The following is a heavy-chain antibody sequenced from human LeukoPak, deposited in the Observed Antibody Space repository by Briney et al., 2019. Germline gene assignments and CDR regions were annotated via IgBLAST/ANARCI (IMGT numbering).Heavy chain of an antibody. CDR3: ARDVRGGDYYYYYYMDV. CDR2: IYHSGST. J-gene: IGHJ6*03. CDR1: GGSITSSSYY. D-gene: IGHD3-10*01. Sequence: SETLSLTCTVSGGSITSSSYYWGWIRQPPGKGLEWIGSIYHSGSTYYNPSLKSRVTISVDTSKNQFSLKLSSVTAADTAVYYCARDVRGGDYYYYYYMDVWGKGTTVTVSS. V-gene: IGHV4-39*07.